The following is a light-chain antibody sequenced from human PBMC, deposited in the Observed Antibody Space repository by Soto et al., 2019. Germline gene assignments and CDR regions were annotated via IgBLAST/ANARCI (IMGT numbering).Light chain of an antibody. CDR1: QCSISW. V-gene: IGKV1-12*01. Sequence: DIQMTQSPSSVAASVGDIVTINCRAIQCSISWLAWYHQKPGKAPKLLIYTVSSLQRGDPSRFSVSGSGTDFTLTISSLQPEDFATYYWHQANSFPLTCGGGTKVEIK. CDR2: TVS. J-gene: IGKJ4*01. CDR3: HQANSFPLT.